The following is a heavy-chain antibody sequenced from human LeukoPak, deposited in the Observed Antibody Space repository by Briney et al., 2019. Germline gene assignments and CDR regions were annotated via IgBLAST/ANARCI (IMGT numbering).Heavy chain of an antibody. CDR3: ARGWGSSGWYSWFDP. CDR2: IGTAGDT. Sequence: GGSLRLSCAASGFTFSSYDMHWVRQATGKGLEWVSAIGTAGDTYYPGSVKGRFTISRENAKNSLYLQMNSLRAGDTAVYYCARGWGSSGWYSWFDPWGQGTLVTVSS. D-gene: IGHD6-19*01. J-gene: IGHJ5*02. V-gene: IGHV3-13*01. CDR1: GFTFSSYD.